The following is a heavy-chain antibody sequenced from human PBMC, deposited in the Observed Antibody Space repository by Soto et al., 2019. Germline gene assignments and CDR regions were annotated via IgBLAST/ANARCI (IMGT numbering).Heavy chain of an antibody. V-gene: IGHV4-39*02. CDR3: AREGGYVDY. J-gene: IGHJ4*02. CDR1: GGRIRSSSPY. Sequence: PSETLSLTCSVSGGRIRSSSPYWGWIRQSPGTGLEWIGSIDESGTTYYNPSLQSRVPVSVHTSKNQFSLKVISVTGADTAIYYCAREGGYVDYWGQGALVTVSA. D-gene: IGHD3-16*01. CDR2: IDESGTT.